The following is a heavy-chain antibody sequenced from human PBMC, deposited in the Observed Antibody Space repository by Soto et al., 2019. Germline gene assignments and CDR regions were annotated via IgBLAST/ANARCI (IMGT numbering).Heavy chain of an antibody. CDR2: IWYGGSNE. D-gene: IGHD2-15*01. CDR1: GFTFSSFG. J-gene: IGHJ6*02. Sequence: PGGSLRLSCAASGFTFSSFGMHWVRQAPGKGLEWVAVIWYGGSNEDYADSVKGRFTVSRDNSKSTLYLQMNSLRVEDTAVYYCARDRVVVAATDYYYGMDVWGQGTTVTVSS. CDR3: ARDRVVVAATDYYYGMDV. V-gene: IGHV3-33*01.